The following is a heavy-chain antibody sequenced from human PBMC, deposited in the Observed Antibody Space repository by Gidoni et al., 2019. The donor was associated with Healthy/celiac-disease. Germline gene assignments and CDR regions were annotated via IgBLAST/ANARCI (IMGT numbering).Heavy chain of an antibody. D-gene: IGHD3-3*01. CDR2: ISWNSGSI. V-gene: IGHV3-9*01. J-gene: IGHJ4*02. Sequence: EVQLVESGGGLVQPGRSLRRSCAASGFTFDDYAMHWVRQAPGKGLEWVSNISWNSGSIGYADSVKGRFTISRDNAKNSLYLQMNSLRAEDTALYYCAKEGVALDYWGQGTLVTVSS. CDR1: GFTFDDYA. CDR3: AKEGVALDY.